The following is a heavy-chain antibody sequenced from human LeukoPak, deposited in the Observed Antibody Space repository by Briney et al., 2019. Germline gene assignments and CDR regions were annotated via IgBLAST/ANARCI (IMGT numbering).Heavy chain of an antibody. J-gene: IGHJ4*02. CDR2: TRFDGKNK. CDR1: GFTFSRYG. Sequence: SGGSLRLSCAASGFTFSRYGMHWVRQAPGKGLEWVSFTRFDGKNKYYADPVKGRFTISKDSSKNTLDLQMNSLRTEDTAVYYCARGSQYNILTGFIVGAMDDFDYWGQGTLVTVSS. V-gene: IGHV3-30*02. CDR3: ARGSQYNILTGFIVGAMDDFDY. D-gene: IGHD3-9*01.